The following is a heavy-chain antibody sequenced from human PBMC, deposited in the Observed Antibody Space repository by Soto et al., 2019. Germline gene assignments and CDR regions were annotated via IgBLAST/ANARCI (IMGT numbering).Heavy chain of an antibody. CDR1: ADTFTGYY. V-gene: IGHV1-46*01. J-gene: IGHJ4*02. CDR2: INPSGGST. CDR3: ARDRGRDGYNLGY. Sequence: SVKVSCYASADTFTGYYMHLLRQAPGQGLEWMGIINPSGGSTSYAQKFQGRVTMTRDTSTSTVYMELSSLRSEDTAVYYWARDRGRDGYNLGYWGQGTLVTVSS. D-gene: IGHD5-12*01.